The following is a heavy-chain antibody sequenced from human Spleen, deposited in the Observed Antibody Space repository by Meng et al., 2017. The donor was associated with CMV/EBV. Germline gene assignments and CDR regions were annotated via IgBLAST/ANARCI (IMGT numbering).Heavy chain of an antibody. CDR1: RGSFSGYF. J-gene: IGHJ4*02. CDR2: ISHSGST. V-gene: IGHV4-34*01. D-gene: IGHD3-10*01. CDR3: ARQGRVYFDY. Sequence: SETLSLTCAVYRGSFSGYFWTWIRQSPGKGLEWIGEISHSGSTNYNPSLKSRVTTSVDTSKNWFSLKLSSVTAADTAVYYCARQGRVYFDYWGQGVLVTVSS.